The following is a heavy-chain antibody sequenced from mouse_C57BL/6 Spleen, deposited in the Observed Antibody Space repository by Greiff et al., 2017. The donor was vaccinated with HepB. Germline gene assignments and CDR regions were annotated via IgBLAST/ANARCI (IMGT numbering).Heavy chain of an antibody. CDR3: ARAKRNWDYFDY. CDR2: INPYNGGT. Sequence: EVQLQQSGPVLVKPGASVKMSCKASGYTFTDYYMNWVKQSHGKSLEWIGVINPYNGGTSYNQKFKGKATLTVDKSSSTAYMELNSLTSEDSAVYYCARAKRNWDYFDYWGQGTTLTVSS. D-gene: IGHD4-1*01. CDR1: GYTFTDYY. J-gene: IGHJ2*01. V-gene: IGHV1-19*01.